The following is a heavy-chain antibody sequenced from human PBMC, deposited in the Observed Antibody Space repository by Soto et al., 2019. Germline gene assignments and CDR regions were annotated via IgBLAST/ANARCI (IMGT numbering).Heavy chain of an antibody. D-gene: IGHD3-9*01. CDR1: GASITSRY. V-gene: IGHV4-59*11. J-gene: IGHJ5*02. Sequence: SETLSLTCTVSGASITSRYWSWIRQPPGKGLEYIGYMYYSGIANYNPSLQSRVTISVDTSKNQFSLKVGSVTAADTAVYYCVSRNYDVLKGDWFDPWGQGTPVTVSS. CDR2: MYYSGIA. CDR3: VSRNYDVLKGDWFDP.